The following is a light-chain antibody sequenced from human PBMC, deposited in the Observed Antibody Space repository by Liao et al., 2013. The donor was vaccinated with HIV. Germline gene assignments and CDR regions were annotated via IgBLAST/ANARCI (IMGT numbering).Light chain of an antibody. J-gene: IGLJ3*02. Sequence: SYVLTQPPSVSVAPGETARLTCGGDDIGDRSVHWYQQKPGQAPVLVIYYDDDRPSGSRERFSGSNSGNTATLTISRVEAGDEADYYCQVWDSTSDHWVFGGGTMLTVL. CDR2: YDD. CDR3: QVWDSTSDHWV. CDR1: DIGDRS. V-gene: IGLV3-21*04.